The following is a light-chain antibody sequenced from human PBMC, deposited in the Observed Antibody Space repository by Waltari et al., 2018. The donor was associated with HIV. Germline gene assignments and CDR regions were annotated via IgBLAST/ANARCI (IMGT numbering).Light chain of an antibody. CDR1: IVPEKY. V-gene: IGLV3-27*01. CDR3: YSTSDDNVL. CDR2: KDT. Sequence: SYELTKPSSVSVSPGQTARITCSGDIVPEKYARGFQQRPGQAPFLLIYKDTERPLWISERFSGSSSGTTVTVTITGAQVEDEADYYCYSTSDDNVLFGGGTKLMVL. J-gene: IGLJ2*01.